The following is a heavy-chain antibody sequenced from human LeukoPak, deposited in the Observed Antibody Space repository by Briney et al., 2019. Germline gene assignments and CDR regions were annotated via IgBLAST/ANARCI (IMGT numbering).Heavy chain of an antibody. J-gene: IGHJ4*02. D-gene: IGHD3-22*01. CDR3: ARASYSYDINGWVPFDY. Sequence: SETLSLTCTVSDGSINSFYWSWIRQPPGKGLEWIGRIYTSGSTNYNPSLKSRVTISGDTSKNQFSLRLSSVTAADTAVYYCARASYSYDINGWVPFDYWGQGTLVTVSS. V-gene: IGHV4-4*08. CDR1: DGSINSFY. CDR2: IYTSGST.